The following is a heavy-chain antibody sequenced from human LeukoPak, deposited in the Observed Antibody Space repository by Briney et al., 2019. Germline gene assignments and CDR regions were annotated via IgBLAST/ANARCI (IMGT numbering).Heavy chain of an antibody. CDR1: GFSFSDYY. J-gene: IGHJ4*02. CDR2: ISSSSSYT. Sequence: GGSLRLSCAASGFSFSDYYMSWIRQAPGKGLEWVSYISSSSSYTNYADSVKGRFTISRDNAKNSLYLQMNSLRAEDTAVYYCARGAWFGELNPDYWGQGTLVTVSS. V-gene: IGHV3-11*05. D-gene: IGHD3-10*01. CDR3: ARGAWFGELNPDY.